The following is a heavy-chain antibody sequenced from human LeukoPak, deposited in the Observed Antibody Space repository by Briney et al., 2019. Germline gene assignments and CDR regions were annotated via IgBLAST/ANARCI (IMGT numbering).Heavy chain of an antibody. J-gene: IGHJ3*02. Sequence: PSETLSLTCTVSGGSISSYYWSWIRQPPGKGLEWIGYIYYSGSTNYNPSFKSRVTISVDTSKNQFSLKLSSVTAADTAVYYCARGWVDWGNAFDIWGQGTMVTVSS. V-gene: IGHV4-59*01. CDR3: ARGWVDWGNAFDI. D-gene: IGHD7-27*01. CDR1: GGSISSYY. CDR2: IYYSGST.